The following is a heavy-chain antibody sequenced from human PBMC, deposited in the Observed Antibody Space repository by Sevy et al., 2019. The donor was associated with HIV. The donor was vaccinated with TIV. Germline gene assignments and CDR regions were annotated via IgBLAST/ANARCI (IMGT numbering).Heavy chain of an antibody. J-gene: IGHJ4*02. Sequence: SQTLSLTCAISGDSVSSNSAAWNWIRQSPSRGLEWLGRTYYRSKWYNDYAVSVKSRITINPDTSKNQFSLQLNSVTPEDTAVYYCAREGDYDYVWGSSYFDYWGQGILVTVSS. D-gene: IGHD3-16*01. CDR3: AREGDYDYVWGSSYFDY. CDR2: TYYRSKWYN. CDR1: GDSVSSNSAA. V-gene: IGHV6-1*01.